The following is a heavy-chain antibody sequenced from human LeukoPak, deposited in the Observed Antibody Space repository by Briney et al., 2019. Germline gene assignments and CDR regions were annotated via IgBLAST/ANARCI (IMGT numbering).Heavy chain of an antibody. CDR1: GGSISSHY. CDR2: IYYSGST. Sequence: PSETLSLTCTVSGGSISSHYWSWIRQPPGKGLEWIGYIYYSGSTNYNPSLKSRVTISVDTSKNQFSLKLSSVTAADTAVYYCARGSSSWGYYFDYWGQGTLVTVSS. J-gene: IGHJ4*02. CDR3: ARGSSSWGYYFDY. V-gene: IGHV4-59*11. D-gene: IGHD6-13*01.